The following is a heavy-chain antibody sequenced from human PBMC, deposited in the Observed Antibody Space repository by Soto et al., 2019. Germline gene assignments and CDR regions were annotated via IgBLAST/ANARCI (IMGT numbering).Heavy chain of an antibody. J-gene: IGHJ5*02. CDR1: GGSISSYY. CDR2: IYYSGST. V-gene: IGHV4-59*01. Sequence: TSETLSLTCTVSGGSISSYYWSWIRQPPGKGLEWIGYIYYSGSTNYNPSLKSRVTISVDTSKNQFSLKLSSVTAADTAVYYCARLVVRGSDWFDPWGQGTLVTVS. D-gene: IGHD3-10*01. CDR3: ARLVVRGSDWFDP.